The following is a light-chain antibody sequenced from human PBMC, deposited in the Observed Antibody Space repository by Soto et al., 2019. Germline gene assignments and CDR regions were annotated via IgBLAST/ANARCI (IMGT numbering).Light chain of an antibody. CDR2: DAS. V-gene: IGKV3-11*01. Sequence: EIVLTQSPATLSLSPGERATLSCRASQSVSSYLAWYQRKPGQAPRLLIYDASNRATGIPARFSGSGSGTDFTLTISSLEPEDFAVYYCQQRSNWPPRPAFGQGTKVEIK. J-gene: IGKJ1*01. CDR1: QSVSSY. CDR3: QQRSNWPPRPA.